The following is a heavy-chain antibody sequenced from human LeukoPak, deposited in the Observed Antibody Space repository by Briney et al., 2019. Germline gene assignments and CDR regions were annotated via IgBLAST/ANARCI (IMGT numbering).Heavy chain of an antibody. D-gene: IGHD1-26*01. CDR2: IIPIFGTA. V-gene: IGHV1-69*06. J-gene: IGHJ4*02. CDR1: GYTFTSYY. CDR3: ASPSSGSYYAY. Sequence: ASVKVSCKASGYTFTSYYMHWVRQAPGQGLEWMGGIIPIFGTANYAQKFQGRVTITADKSTSTAYMELSSLRSEDTAVYYCASPSSGSYYAYWGQGTLVTVSS.